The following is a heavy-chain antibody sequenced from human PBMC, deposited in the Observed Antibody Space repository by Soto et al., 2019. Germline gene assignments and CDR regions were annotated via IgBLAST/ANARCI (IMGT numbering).Heavy chain of an antibody. D-gene: IGHD3-3*01. J-gene: IGHJ3*02. V-gene: IGHV3-23*01. CDR1: GFTFSSYA. CDR3: AKDSGSGDYDFWSGYYLDAFDI. Sequence: GGSLRLSCAASGFTFSSYAMSWVRQAPGKGLEWVSAISGSGGSTYYADSVKGRFTISRDNSKNTLYLQMNSLRAEDTAVYYCAKDSGSGDYDFWSGYYLDAFDIWGQGTMVTVSS. CDR2: ISGSGGST.